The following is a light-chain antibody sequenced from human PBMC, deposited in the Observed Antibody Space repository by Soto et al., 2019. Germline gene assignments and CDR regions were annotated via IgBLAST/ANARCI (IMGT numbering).Light chain of an antibody. V-gene: IGKV1-5*03. CDR3: QQYNTYWT. J-gene: IGKJ1*01. Sequence: DIQMTQSPSTLSASEGDRVIITCRASQSVSSKLAWYQQKPGKAPKLLIYKASSLESGVPSRFSGSGSGTEFTLTSSRLQPDDFETYYCQQYNTYWTFGQGTKVEIK. CDR1: QSVSSK. CDR2: KAS.